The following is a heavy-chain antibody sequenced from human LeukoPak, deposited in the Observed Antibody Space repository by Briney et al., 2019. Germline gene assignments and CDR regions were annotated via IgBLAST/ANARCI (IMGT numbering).Heavy chain of an antibody. CDR2: IYSGGST. CDR1: GFTVSSNY. D-gene: IGHD5-24*01. CDR3: ARHGVEMATIGIDP. V-gene: IGHV3-53*01. J-gene: IGHJ5*02. Sequence: PGGSLRLSCAASGFTVSSNYMSWVRQAPGKGLEWVSVIYSGGSTYYADSVKGRFTISRDNSKNTLYLQMNSLRAEDTAVYYCARHGVEMATIGIDPWGQGTLVTVSS.